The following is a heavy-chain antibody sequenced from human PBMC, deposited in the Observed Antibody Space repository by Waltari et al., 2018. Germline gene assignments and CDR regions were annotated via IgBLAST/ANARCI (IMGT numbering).Heavy chain of an antibody. CDR2: ISGSGGST. CDR1: GFTFSSYA. V-gene: IGHV3-23*04. CDR3: AKYGWLSPSSYFDY. J-gene: IGHJ4*02. Sequence: EVQLVESGGGLVKPGGSLRLSCAASGFTFSSYAMRWVRQAPGKGLEWVSAISGSGGSTYFADSVKGRFTISRDNSKNTLYLQMNSLRAEDTAVYYCAKYGWLSPSSYFDYWGQGTLVTVSS. D-gene: IGHD6-19*01.